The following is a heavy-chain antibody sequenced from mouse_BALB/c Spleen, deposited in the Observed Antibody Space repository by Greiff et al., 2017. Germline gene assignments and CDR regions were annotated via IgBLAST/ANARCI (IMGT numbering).Heavy chain of an antibody. CDR1: GFSLTSYG. J-gene: IGHJ3*01. CDR3: ARTFYYDYDGFAY. CDR2: IWSGGST. Sequence: VKLMESGPGLVQPSQSLSITCTVSGFSLTSYGVHWVRQSPGKGLEWLGVIWSGGSTDYNAAFISRLSISKDNSKSQVFFKMNSLQADDTAIYYCARTFYYDYDGFAYWGQGTLVTVSA. D-gene: IGHD2-4*01. V-gene: IGHV2-4-1*01.